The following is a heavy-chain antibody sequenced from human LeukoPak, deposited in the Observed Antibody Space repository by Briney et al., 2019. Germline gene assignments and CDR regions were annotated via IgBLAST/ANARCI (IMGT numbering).Heavy chain of an antibody. V-gene: IGHV1-2*02. Sequence: ASVKVSCKASGGTFSSYAISWVRQAPGQGLEWMGWINPNSGGTNYAQKFQGRVTMTRDTSISTAYMELSRLRSDDTAVYYCARRSAGISYFFDYWGQGTLVTVSS. D-gene: IGHD6-19*01. CDR2: INPNSGGT. CDR3: ARRSAGISYFFDY. CDR1: GGTFSSYA. J-gene: IGHJ4*02.